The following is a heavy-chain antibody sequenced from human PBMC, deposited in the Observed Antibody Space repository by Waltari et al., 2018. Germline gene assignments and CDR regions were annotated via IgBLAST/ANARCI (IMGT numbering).Heavy chain of an antibody. CDR1: GGSISSYY. V-gene: IGHV4-59*01. CDR3: ARSYGSGSPVAFDI. D-gene: IGHD3-10*01. J-gene: IGHJ3*02. CDR2: IYYCGST. Sequence: QVQLQESGPGLVKPSETLSLTCTVSGGSISSYYCSWIRQPPGKGLEWIGYIYYCGSTNYNPSLKSRVTRSVDTSKNQFSLKLSSVTAADTAVYYCARSYGSGSPVAFDIWGQGTMVTVSS.